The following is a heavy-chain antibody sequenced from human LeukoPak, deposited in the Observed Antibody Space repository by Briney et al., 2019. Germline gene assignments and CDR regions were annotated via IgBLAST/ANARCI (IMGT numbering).Heavy chain of an antibody. Sequence: SETLSLTCTVYGDSISRSTYYWAWIRQPPGKGLEWIGSVYYGRSPYYNPSLESRATISVDTSKNHFSLKMSSVTAADTAVYYCARSSGTGTFSYWGQGTLVTVSS. CDR1: GDSISRSTYY. J-gene: IGHJ4*02. V-gene: IGHV4-39*02. CDR3: ARSSGTGTFSY. D-gene: IGHD6-25*01. CDR2: VYYGRSP.